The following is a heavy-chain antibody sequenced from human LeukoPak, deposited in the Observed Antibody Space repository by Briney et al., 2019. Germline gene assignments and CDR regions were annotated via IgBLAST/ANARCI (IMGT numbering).Heavy chain of an antibody. CDR3: ATSPPNYDFWSGYFSGAYYYYGMDV. CDR2: IYHSGST. Sequence: SETLSLTCAVSGGSISSGGYSWSWIRQPPGKGLEWIGYIYHSGSTSYNPSLKSRVTISVDTSKNQFSLKLSSVTAADTAVYYCATSPPNYDFWSGYFSGAYYYYGMDVWGQGTTVTVSS. CDR1: GGSISSGGYS. V-gene: IGHV4-30-2*03. J-gene: IGHJ6*02. D-gene: IGHD3-3*01.